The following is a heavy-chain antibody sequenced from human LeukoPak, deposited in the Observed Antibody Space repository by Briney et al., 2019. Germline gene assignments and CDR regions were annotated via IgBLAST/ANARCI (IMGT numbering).Heavy chain of an antibody. CDR1: GGSVSSNSAA. V-gene: IGHV6-1*01. Sequence: SQTLSLTCAISGGSVSSNSAAWNWIRQSPSRGLEWLGRTYYRSKWYNDYAVSVKSRITINPDTSKNQFSLQLNSVTPEDTAVYYCAREKAEHYYDSSGYGPHSFDYWGQGTLVTVSS. CDR2: TYYRSKWYN. CDR3: AREKAEHYYDSSGYGPHSFDY. D-gene: IGHD3-22*01. J-gene: IGHJ4*02.